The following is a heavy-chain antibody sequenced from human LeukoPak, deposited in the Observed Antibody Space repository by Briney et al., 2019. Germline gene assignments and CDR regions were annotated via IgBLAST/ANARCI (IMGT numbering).Heavy chain of an antibody. CDR3: ARGLVTMMSYMDV. CDR1: GYTFTSYG. Sequence: ASLKLSCEASGYTFTSYGISSVPQAPGQGLEWIGWISSYDGNTNYAQKLQGRVTMTTDTSTSTAYMELRRLRSDDTVVYYCARGLVTMMSYMDVWGKGTTVTVSS. J-gene: IGHJ6*03. D-gene: IGHD3-22*01. V-gene: IGHV1-18*01. CDR2: ISSYDGNT.